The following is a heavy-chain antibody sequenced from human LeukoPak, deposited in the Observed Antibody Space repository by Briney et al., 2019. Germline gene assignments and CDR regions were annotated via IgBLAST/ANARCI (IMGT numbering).Heavy chain of an antibody. CDR1: GYTFTGYY. CDR2: INPNSGGT. D-gene: IGHD6-19*01. CDR3: ARDSGRAVAGDAFDI. Sequence: GASVKVSCKASGYTFTGYYMHWVRQAPGQGLEWMGWINPNSGGTNYAQKFQGWVTMTSDTSISTAYMELSRLRSDDTAVYYCARDSGRAVAGDAFDIWGQGTMVTVSS. V-gene: IGHV1-2*04. J-gene: IGHJ3*02.